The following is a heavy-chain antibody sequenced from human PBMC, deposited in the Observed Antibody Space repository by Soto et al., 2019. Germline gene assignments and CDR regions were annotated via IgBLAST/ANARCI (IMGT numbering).Heavy chain of an antibody. CDR2: LSYDGSYK. CDR1: GFIFSSYG. CDR3: ARGKRKLERHSMNYYYYGMDV. Sequence: GSLRLSCAASGFIFSSYGMHWVRQAPGKGLEWLAVLSYDGSYKYSADSVKGRFTISRDNSKNTLYLQMNSLRAEDTAVYYCARGKRKLERHSMNYYYYGMDVWGQGTTVTVSS. V-gene: IGHV3-30*03. J-gene: IGHJ6*02. D-gene: IGHD1-1*01.